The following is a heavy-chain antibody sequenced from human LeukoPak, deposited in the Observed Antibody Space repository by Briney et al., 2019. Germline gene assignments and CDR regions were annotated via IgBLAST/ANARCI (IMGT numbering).Heavy chain of an antibody. CDR2: ISYDGSNK. CDR1: GFTFSSYG. CDR3: AKERSTTASAFDI. D-gene: IGHD1-26*01. V-gene: IGHV3-30*18. Sequence: AGGSLRLSCAASGFTFSSYGMHWVRQAPGKGLEWVAVISYDGSNKYYADSVKGRFTISRDNSKNTLYLQMNSLRAEDTAVYYCAKERSTTASAFDIWGQGTMVTVSS. J-gene: IGHJ3*02.